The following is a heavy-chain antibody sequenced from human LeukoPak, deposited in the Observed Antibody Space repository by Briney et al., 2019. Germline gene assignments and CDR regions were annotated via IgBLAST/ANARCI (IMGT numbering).Heavy chain of an antibody. CDR2: IYYSGST. CDR1: GGSISSSSYY. CDR3: ARGFYDGKFDP. J-gene: IGHJ5*02. Sequence: SETLSLTCTVSGGSISSSSYYWGWIRQPPGKGLEWIGSIYYSGSTYYNPSLKSRVTISVDTSKNQFSLKLSSVTAADTAVYYCARGFYDGKFDPWGQGTLVTVSS. D-gene: IGHD2/OR15-2a*01. V-gene: IGHV4-39*07.